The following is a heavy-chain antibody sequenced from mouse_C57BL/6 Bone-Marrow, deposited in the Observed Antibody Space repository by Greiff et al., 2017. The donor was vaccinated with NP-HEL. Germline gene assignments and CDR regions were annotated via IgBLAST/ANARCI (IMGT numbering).Heavy chain of an antibody. J-gene: IGHJ2*01. CDR1: GYTFTTYP. CDR3: ARGGNYWYYFDY. Sequence: VQLQQSGAELVKPGASVKMSCKASGYTFTTYPIEWVKQNHGKSLEWIGNFHPYNDDTDYNEKFKNTATLTVEKSSSTVYLALSRLTSDDSSVYYCARGGNYWYYFDYWGQGTTLTVSS. CDR2: FHPYNDDT. D-gene: IGHD2-1*01. V-gene: IGHV1-47*01.